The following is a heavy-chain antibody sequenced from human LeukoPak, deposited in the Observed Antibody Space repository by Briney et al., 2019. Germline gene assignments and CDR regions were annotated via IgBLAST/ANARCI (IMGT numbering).Heavy chain of an antibody. V-gene: IGHV3-23*01. CDR2: STGGST. D-gene: IGHD1-26*01. Sequence: GGSLRLSCAASGFSFSSYAMSWVRQAPGKGLEWVSASTGGSTCYPDSVKGRFTVSRDNSKNTLYLQLNSLRAEDTAVYYCAKGALGAAYWYFDVWGRGTLVSVSS. J-gene: IGHJ2*01. CDR3: AKGALGAAYWYFDV. CDR1: GFSFSSYA.